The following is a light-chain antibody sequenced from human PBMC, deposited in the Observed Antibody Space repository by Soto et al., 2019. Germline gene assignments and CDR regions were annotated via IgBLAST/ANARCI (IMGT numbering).Light chain of an antibody. CDR1: QTVSTY. CDR3: QQTSSSPWT. Sequence: DILMTQSPSSLSASIGDRVTISCRTSQTVSTYLNWYQHKPGRGPTLLIYAASSLQSGVPSRFSSSGSGTDFTLTIGSLQPEDFATYYCQQTSSSPWTFGQGTKVDIK. J-gene: IGKJ1*01. V-gene: IGKV1-39*01. CDR2: AAS.